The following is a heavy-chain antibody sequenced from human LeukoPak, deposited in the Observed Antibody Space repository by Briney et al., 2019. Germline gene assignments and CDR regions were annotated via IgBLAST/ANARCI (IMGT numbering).Heavy chain of an antibody. D-gene: IGHD6-19*01. Sequence: PGGSLRLSCAASGFTFSSYWMHWVRQAPGKGLVWVSRINSDGSSTSCADSVKGRFTISRDNSMNTMYLQMNSLRVEDTAVYYCAKVGFGWYQIDYWGQGTLVTVSS. CDR3: AKVGFGWYQIDY. J-gene: IGHJ4*02. CDR2: INSDGSST. CDR1: GFTFSSYW. V-gene: IGHV3-74*01.